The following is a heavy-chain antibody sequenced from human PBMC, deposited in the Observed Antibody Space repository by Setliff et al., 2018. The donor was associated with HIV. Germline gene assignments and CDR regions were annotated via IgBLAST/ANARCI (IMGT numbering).Heavy chain of an antibody. V-gene: IGHV4-38-2*01. D-gene: IGHD3-10*01. Sequence: SETLSLTCAVSGYSISSGYYWGWIRQPPGKGLEWIGSIFHSGSTYYNPSLKSRVTISVDTSKNQFSLKLSSVTAADTAVYYCARHRNLDRRGEAFDIWGQGTMVTVSS. CDR2: IFHSGST. CDR3: ARHRNLDRRGEAFDI. CDR1: GYSISSGYY. J-gene: IGHJ3*02.